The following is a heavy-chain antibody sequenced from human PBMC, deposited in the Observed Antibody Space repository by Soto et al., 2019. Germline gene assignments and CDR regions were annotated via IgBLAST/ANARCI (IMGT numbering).Heavy chain of an antibody. CDR2: IYYSGST. J-gene: IGHJ6*03. D-gene: IGHD2-2*01. Sequence: QVQLQESGPGLVRPSETLSLTCTVSGGSFSSYYWTWIRQSPRKGLEWIGYIYYSGSTDYNPSLRGRLAISIDTSKNQFSLRLNSMTAADTAVYYCAGRDCSGTNCYYLDYYYMDVWGKGTTVTVSS. CDR3: AGRDCSGTNCYYLDYYYMDV. CDR1: GGSFSSYY. V-gene: IGHV4-59*08.